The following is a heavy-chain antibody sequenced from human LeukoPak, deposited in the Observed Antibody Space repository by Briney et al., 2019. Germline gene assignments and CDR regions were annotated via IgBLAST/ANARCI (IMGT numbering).Heavy chain of an antibody. CDR1: GFTFSSYS. V-gene: IGHV3-21*01. CDR3: ARVHIAVAGAFDY. Sequence: GGSLRLSCAASGFTFSSYSMNWVRQAPGKGLEWVSSISSSSSYIYYADSVKGRFTISRDNAKNSLYLQMNSLRAEDTAVYYCARVHIAVAGAFDYWDQGTLVTVSS. J-gene: IGHJ4*02. CDR2: ISSSSSYI. D-gene: IGHD6-19*01.